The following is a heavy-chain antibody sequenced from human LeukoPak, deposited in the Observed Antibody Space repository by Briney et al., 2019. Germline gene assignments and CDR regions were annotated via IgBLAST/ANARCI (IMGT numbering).Heavy chain of an antibody. J-gene: IGHJ4*02. D-gene: IGHD5-24*01. CDR1: GFTFSSYS. V-gene: IGHV3-21*01. Sequence: PGGSLRLSCAASGFTFSSYSMNWVRQAPGKGLEWVSSISSSSSYIYYADSVKGRFTISRDNAKNSLYLQMNSLRAEDMAVYYCARFRRDGYNMGGYFDYWGQGTLVTVSS. CDR2: ISSSSSYI. CDR3: ARFRRDGYNMGGYFDY.